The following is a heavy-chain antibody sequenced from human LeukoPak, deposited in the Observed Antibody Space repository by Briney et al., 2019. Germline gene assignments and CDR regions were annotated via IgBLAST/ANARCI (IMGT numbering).Heavy chain of an antibody. V-gene: IGHV3-23*01. CDR2: IRGSGGST. Sequence: GGSLGLSCAASGFTFSSYAMSWVRQAPGKGLEWVSAIRGSGGSTYYADSVKGRFTISRDNSKNTLYLQMNSLRAEDTAVYYCAKDSSGWYSSLLDDYYYYGMDVWGQGTTVTVSS. CDR1: GFTFSSYA. D-gene: IGHD6-19*01. CDR3: AKDSSGWYSSLLDDYYYYGMDV. J-gene: IGHJ6*02.